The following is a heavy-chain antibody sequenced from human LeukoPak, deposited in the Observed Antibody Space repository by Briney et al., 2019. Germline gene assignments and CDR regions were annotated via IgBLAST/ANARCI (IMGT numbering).Heavy chain of an antibody. CDR3: AKDGGEYYDILTGYYPRLYYMDV. CDR2: IRYDGSNK. CDR1: GFTFSTYG. D-gene: IGHD3-9*01. V-gene: IGHV3-30*02. J-gene: IGHJ6*03. Sequence: GGSLRLSCAASGFTFSTYGMHWVRQAPGKGLEWVAFIRYDGSNKYYADSVKGRFTISRDNSKNTLYLQMNSLRPEDTAVYYCAKDGGEYYDILTGYYPRLYYMDVWGKGTTVTISS.